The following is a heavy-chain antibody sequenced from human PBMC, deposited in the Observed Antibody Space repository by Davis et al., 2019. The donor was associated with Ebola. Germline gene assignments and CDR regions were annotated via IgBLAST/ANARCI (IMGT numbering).Heavy chain of an antibody. D-gene: IGHD2-15*01. CDR3: GRSSCSGGSCYYPPYYYGMDV. CDR2: INPNSGGT. CDR1: GYTFTGYY. V-gene: IGHV1-2*04. J-gene: IGHJ6*02. Sequence: ASVKVSCKASGYTFTGYYMHWVRHAPGQGLEWMGWINPNSGGTNYAQKFQGWVTMTRDTSISTAYMELSRLRSDDTAVYYCGRSSCSGGSCYYPPYYYGMDVWGQGTTVTVSS.